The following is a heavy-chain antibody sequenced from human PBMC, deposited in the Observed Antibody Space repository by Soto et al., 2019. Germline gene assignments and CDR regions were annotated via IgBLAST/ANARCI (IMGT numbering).Heavy chain of an antibody. V-gene: IGHV3-23*01. D-gene: IGHD2-8*01. Sequence: EVQMLESGGGLVQPGGSLRLSCAASGFTFSSYAMSWVRQAPGKGLEWVSAISGSDGSTFYADSVKGRFTISRDDSKNTLFLQMNSLSADETAVYRCAKGPGMYSDFDCWGQGTLVTVSS. CDR2: ISGSDGST. CDR1: GFTFSSYA. CDR3: AKGPGMYSDFDC. J-gene: IGHJ4*02.